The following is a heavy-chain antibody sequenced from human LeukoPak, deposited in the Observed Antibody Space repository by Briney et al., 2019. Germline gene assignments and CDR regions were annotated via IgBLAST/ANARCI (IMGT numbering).Heavy chain of an antibody. Sequence: ASVKVSCKASGYTFTNYVIHWVRQAPGQRLEWMGWIHTGNGNTEYSQKFQGRVTFTRDTSTSTVYMELSSLRSEDTAVYYCARGVCVRGIPYDWFAPGAQGPLFPVSS. CDR2: IHTGNGNT. D-gene: IGHD3-10*02. CDR3: ARGVCVRGIPYDWFAP. V-gene: IGHV1-3*04. J-gene: IGHJ5*02. CDR1: GYTFTNYV.